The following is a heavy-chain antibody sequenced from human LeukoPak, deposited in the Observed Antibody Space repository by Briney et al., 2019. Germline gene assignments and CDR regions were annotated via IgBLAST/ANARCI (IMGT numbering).Heavy chain of an antibody. CDR1: GFSLTTSAVG. Sequence: SGPTLVKPTQTLTLTCSCSGFSLTTSAVGVGWIRKPPGQPLEWLALIYSDNDKRYNPSLKSRLSITKDTSKNQVVLTVTNVNVEDTATYFCAHRGKYLTWFDPWGQGTLVIVSS. CDR2: IYSDNDK. J-gene: IGHJ5*02. CDR3: AHRGKYLTWFDP. D-gene: IGHD2-2*01. V-gene: IGHV2-5*02.